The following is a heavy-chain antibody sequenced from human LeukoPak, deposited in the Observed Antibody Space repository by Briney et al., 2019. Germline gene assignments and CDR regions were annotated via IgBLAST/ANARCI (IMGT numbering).Heavy chain of an antibody. CDR1: GFTFSSYW. D-gene: IGHD5-24*01. V-gene: IGHV3-7*01. CDR2: MNQDGSEI. Sequence: GGSLRLSCAASGFTFSSYWVTWVRQAPGKGLEWVANMNQDGSEIYHVDSVKDRFTISRDNAKKSLYLQMNSLRAEDTAVYYCARDHGDGYSPYWGQGTLVTVSS. CDR3: ARDHGDGYSPY. J-gene: IGHJ4*02.